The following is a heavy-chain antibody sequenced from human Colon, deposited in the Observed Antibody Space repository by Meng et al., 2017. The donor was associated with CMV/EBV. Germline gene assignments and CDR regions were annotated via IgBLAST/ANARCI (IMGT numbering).Heavy chain of an antibody. Sequence: GGSLRLSCAASGFTFSSYSMNWVRQAPGKGLEWVSSISSSSSYIYYADSVKGRFTISRDNAKNSLYLQMNSLRAEDTAVYYCARQVRLDGRFDYWGQGTLVTVSS. CDR3: ARQVRLDGRFDY. CDR1: GFTFSSYS. J-gene: IGHJ4*02. D-gene: IGHD3-9*01. CDR2: ISSSSSYI. V-gene: IGHV3-21*01.